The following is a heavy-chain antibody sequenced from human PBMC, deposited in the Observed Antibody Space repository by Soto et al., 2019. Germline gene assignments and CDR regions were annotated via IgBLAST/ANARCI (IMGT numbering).Heavy chain of an antibody. CDR2: IWYDGSNK. J-gene: IGHJ4*02. CDR3: ANLGLYDGDSSGLDY. Sequence: GGSLRLPCAASEFTFSSSGMPWVRQAPGKGLEGVAVIWYDGSNKYYADSVKGRFTISRENSKNTLYLQMNSLRAEDTAVYYCANLGLYDGDSSGLDYWGQGTLVTVSS. CDR1: EFTFSSSG. D-gene: IGHD6-19*01. V-gene: IGHV3-33*06.